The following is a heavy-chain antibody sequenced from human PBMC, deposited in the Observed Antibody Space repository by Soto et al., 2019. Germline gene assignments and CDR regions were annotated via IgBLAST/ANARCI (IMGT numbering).Heavy chain of an antibody. CDR3: AREYYYDSSGFDY. J-gene: IGHJ4*02. CDR2: IYYSGGT. D-gene: IGHD3-22*01. V-gene: IGHV4-31*03. Sequence: SETLSLTCTVSGVSISSGGYYWTWIRQHPQKGLEWIGHIYYSGGTYYNPSLKSRVTVSVDTSKNKFSLKLSSVTAADTAVYYCAREYYYDSSGFDYWGQGTLVTVSS. CDR1: GVSISSGGYY.